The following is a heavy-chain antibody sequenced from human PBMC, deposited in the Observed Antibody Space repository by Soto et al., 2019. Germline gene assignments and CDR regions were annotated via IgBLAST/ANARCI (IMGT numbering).Heavy chain of an antibody. D-gene: IGHD2-2*01. Sequence: GGSLRLSCAASGFTVSSNYMNWVRQAPGKGLEWVSIIYSGGSTFYADSVKGRFTISRDNSRNTLYLQMNSLRAEDTAVYYCARALHGVPAARGYNWFDPWGQGTLVTVSS. CDR2: IYSGGST. J-gene: IGHJ5*02. CDR3: ARALHGVPAARGYNWFDP. CDR1: GFTVSSNY. V-gene: IGHV3-66*01.